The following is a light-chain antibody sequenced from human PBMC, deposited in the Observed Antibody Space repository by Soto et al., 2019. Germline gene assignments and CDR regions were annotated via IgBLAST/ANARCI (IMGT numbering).Light chain of an antibody. V-gene: IGLV2-8*01. J-gene: IGLJ2*01. CDR2: EVS. Sequence: QSALTQPPSASGSPGQSVTISCTGTSSDVGAYNYVSWYQQHPGNAPKLMIYEVSKRPSGVPDRFSGSKSGNTASLTVSGLQAEDEAVYYCSSYAGSNNLVFGGGTKLTVL. CDR3: SSYAGSNNLV. CDR1: SSDVGAYNY.